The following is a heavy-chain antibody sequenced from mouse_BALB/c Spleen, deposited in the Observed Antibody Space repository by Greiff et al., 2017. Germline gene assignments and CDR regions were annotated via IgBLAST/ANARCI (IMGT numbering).Heavy chain of an antibody. D-gene: IGHD1-1*01. J-gene: IGHJ2*01. V-gene: IGHV2-9*02. CDR3: ASQRGLLDSFDY. CDR2: IWAGGST. CDR1: GFSLTSYG. Sequence: VQGVESGPGLVAPSQSLSITCTVSGFSLTSYGVHWVRQPPGKGLEWLGVIWAGGSTNYNSALMSRLSISKDNSKSQVFLKMNSLQTDDTAMYYCASQRGLLDSFDYWGQGTTLTVSS.